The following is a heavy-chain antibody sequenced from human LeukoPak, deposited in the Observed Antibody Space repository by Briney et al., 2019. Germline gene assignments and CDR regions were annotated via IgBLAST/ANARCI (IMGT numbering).Heavy chain of an antibody. CDR1: GFTFSNSA. CDR2: ISGSAADT. V-gene: IGHV3-23*01. J-gene: IGHJ4*02. Sequence: GGSLRLSCAASGFTFSNSAVSWVRQAPGKGLEWVSVISGSAADTYYADSVKGRFTISRDNSKNTLYLQMNSLRAEDTAVYYCAKDYYDIFGGTYDYCGQGTLVTVSS. CDR3: AKDYYDIFGGTYDY. D-gene: IGHD3-9*01.